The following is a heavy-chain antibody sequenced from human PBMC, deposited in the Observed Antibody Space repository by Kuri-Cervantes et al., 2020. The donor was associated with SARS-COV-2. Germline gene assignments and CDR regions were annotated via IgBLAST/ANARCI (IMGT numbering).Heavy chain of an antibody. Sequence: SVKVSCKASGYTFTSYDINWVRQATGQGLEWMGGIIPIFGTADYAQKFQGRVTITTDESTSTAYMELSSLRSEDTAVYYCARAYLWSGYYTDYYMDVWGKGTTVTVSS. CDR3: ARAYLWSGYYTDYYMDV. J-gene: IGHJ6*03. D-gene: IGHD3-3*01. CDR2: IIPIFGTA. CDR1: GYTFTSYD. V-gene: IGHV1-69*05.